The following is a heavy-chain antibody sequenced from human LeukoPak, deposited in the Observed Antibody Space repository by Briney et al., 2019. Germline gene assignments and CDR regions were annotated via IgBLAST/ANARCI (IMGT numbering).Heavy chain of an antibody. V-gene: IGHV4-30-4*01. CDR1: GGSISSGDYY. CDR3: ARVMYYYDSSGYSGGDFDY. CDR2: IYYSGST. D-gene: IGHD3-22*01. J-gene: IGHJ4*02. Sequence: SQTLSLTCTVSGGSISSGDYYWSWIRQPPGKGLEWIGYIYYSGSTYYNPSLKSRVTISVDTSKNQFSLKLSSVTAAATAVYYCARVMYYYDSSGYSGGDFDYWGQGTLVTVSS.